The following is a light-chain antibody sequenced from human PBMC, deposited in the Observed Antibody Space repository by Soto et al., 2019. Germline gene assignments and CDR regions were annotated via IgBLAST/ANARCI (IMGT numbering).Light chain of an antibody. CDR2: DVN. CDR3: CSFAGFSIFV. Sequence: HPLSVSWSPGHSVAISCTGTSSNVGGYNYVSWYQQHPGKAPKLIIYDVNKRPSGVPDRFSGSKSGNTASLTISGLQPEDEDDHYCCSFAGFSIFVFGTGTKVTV. J-gene: IGLJ1*01. V-gene: IGLV2-11*01. CDR1: SSNVGGYNY.